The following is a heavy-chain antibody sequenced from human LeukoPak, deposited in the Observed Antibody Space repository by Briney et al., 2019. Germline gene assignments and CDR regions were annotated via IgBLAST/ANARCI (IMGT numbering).Heavy chain of an antibody. CDR2: INPKTGGT. J-gene: IGHJ4*02. V-gene: IGHV1-2*02. D-gene: IGHD3-10*01. Sequence: ASVTVSCKTSGYTFTDSYMHWVRQAPGQGLEWRGWINPKTGGTNYAQRFQGRVTMTRDTSIRTAYMELNSLRSDDTAVYYCARDGRLTIFVRGIITEGSPPKNWGQGTLVTVTS. CDR3: ARDGRLTIFVRGIITEGSPPKN. CDR1: GYTFTDSY.